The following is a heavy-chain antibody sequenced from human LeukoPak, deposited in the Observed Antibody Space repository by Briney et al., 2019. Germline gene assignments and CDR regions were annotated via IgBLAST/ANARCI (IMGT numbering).Heavy chain of an antibody. J-gene: IGHJ4*02. CDR3: ARDRAGYSSSWYYFDY. D-gene: IGHD6-13*01. CDR1: GGSISSYY. Sequence: PSETLSLTCTVSGGSISSYYWSWIRQPPGKGLEWIGYIYYSGSTNYNPSLKSRVTISVDTSKNQFSLKLSSVTAADTAVYYCARDRAGYSSSWYYFDYWGQGTLVTVSS. V-gene: IGHV4-59*01. CDR2: IYYSGST.